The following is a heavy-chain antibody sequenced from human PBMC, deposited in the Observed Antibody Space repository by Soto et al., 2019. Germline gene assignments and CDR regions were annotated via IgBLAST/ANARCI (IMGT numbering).Heavy chain of an antibody. V-gene: IGHV4-4*02. CDR3: AKNWNWGSLVH. J-gene: IGHJ4*02. Sequence: PSETLSLTCAVSGDSISSSNWWSWVRQPPGKGLEWIGEIYHSGSTNYNPSLKSRVTISVDTPKNQFSLKLSSVTAADTAVYYCAKNWNWGSLVHWGQGTLVTVSS. D-gene: IGHD7-27*01. CDR1: GDSISSSNW. CDR2: IYHSGST.